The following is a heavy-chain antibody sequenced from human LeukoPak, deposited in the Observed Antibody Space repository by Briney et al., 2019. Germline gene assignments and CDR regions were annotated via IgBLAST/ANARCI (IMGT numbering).Heavy chain of an antibody. Sequence: GGSLRLSCAASGFTFSNYWMSWVRQVPGKGLEWVANINQDGSEENYVDSVKGRFTISRDNAKNSLYLQMNSLRAEDRAVYYCARNERGDYWGQGALVAVSS. V-gene: IGHV3-7*01. D-gene: IGHD1-1*01. CDR1: GFTFSNYW. J-gene: IGHJ4*02. CDR3: ARNERGDY. CDR2: INQDGSEE.